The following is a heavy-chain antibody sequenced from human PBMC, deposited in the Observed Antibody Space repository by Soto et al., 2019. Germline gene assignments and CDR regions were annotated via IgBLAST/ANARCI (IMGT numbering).Heavy chain of an antibody. CDR2: ISGSGGST. CDR1: GFTFSSYA. D-gene: IGHD6-19*01. Sequence: EVQLLESGGGLVQPGGSLRLSCAASGFTFSSYAMSWVRQAPGKGLEWVSAISGSGGSTYYADSVKGRFTFSRDNSKNTLYLQMNSLRAEDTAVYYCAKGWEGGWYPFDYWGQGTLVTVSS. CDR3: AKGWEGGWYPFDY. V-gene: IGHV3-23*01. J-gene: IGHJ4*02.